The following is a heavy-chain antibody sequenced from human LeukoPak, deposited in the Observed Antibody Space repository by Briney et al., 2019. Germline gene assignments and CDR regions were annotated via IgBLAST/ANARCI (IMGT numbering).Heavy chain of an antibody. D-gene: IGHD5-18*01. V-gene: IGHV1-2*02. CDR3: ATDTIPRYSYDY. CDR2: INPNSGGT. CDR1: GYTFTGYY. Sequence: ASVKVSCKASGYTFTGYYMHWVRQAPGQGLEWMGWINPNSGGTNYAQKFQGRVTMTRDTSISTAYMELSRLRSDDTAVYYCATDTIPRYSYDYWGQGTLVTVSS. J-gene: IGHJ4*02.